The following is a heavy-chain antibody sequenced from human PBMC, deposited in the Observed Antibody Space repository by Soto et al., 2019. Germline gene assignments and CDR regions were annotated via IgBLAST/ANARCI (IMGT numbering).Heavy chain of an antibody. CDR1: GFTFSSYW. CDR2: INSDGSTI. V-gene: IGHV3-74*01. J-gene: IGHJ2*01. CDR3: ARVGTGNWYFDL. Sequence: EVQLVESGGGLVQPGGSLRLSCAASGFTFSSYWMHWVRQAPGKGLVWVSRINSDGSTISYADSVKGRFTISRDNAKNTLYLQMNNLSAEDTAGYYCARVGTGNWYFDLWGRGTLVTVSS. D-gene: IGHD1-1*01.